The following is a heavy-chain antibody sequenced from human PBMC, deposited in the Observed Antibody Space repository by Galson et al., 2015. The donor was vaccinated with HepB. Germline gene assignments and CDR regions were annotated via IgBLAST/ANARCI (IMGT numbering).Heavy chain of an antibody. Sequence: SLRLSCAASGFTFDDYAMHWVRQAPGKGLEWVSGISWNSGSIGYADSVKGRFTISRDNAKNSLYLQMNSLRAEDTALYYCAKATSTYILTGYLGYWGQGTLVTVSS. CDR2: ISWNSGSI. J-gene: IGHJ4*02. CDR3: AKATSTYILTGYLGY. D-gene: IGHD3-9*01. CDR1: GFTFDDYA. V-gene: IGHV3-9*01.